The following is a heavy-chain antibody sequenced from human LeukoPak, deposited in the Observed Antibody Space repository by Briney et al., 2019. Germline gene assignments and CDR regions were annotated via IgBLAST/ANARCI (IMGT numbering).Heavy chain of an antibody. CDR2: IWYDGSNK. J-gene: IGHJ4*02. V-gene: IGHV3-33*06. CDR3: AKGPPPKAYCSGGSCYDYFDY. D-gene: IGHD2-15*01. Sequence: QPGRSLRLSCEAAGFTFSSYGMHWVRQAPGKGLEWVAVIWYDGSNKYYADSVKGRFTISRDNSKNTLYLQMNSLRAEDTAVYYCAKGPPPKAYCSGGSCYDYFDYWGQGTLVTVSS. CDR1: GFTFSSYG.